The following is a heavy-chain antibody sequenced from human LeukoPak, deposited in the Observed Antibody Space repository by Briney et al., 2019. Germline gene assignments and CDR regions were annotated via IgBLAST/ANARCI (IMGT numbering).Heavy chain of an antibody. V-gene: IGHV3-23*01. J-gene: IGHJ4*02. D-gene: IGHD3-9*01. Sequence: GGSLRLSCAASGFTFSSYAMSWVRQAPGKGLEWVSAISGSGGSTYYADSVKGRFTISRDNSKNTLYLQMNSLRAEDTAVYYCAKDTRHYDILTGYYRYWGQGTLVTVSS. CDR2: ISGSGGST. CDR1: GFTFSSYA. CDR3: AKDTRHYDILTGYYRY.